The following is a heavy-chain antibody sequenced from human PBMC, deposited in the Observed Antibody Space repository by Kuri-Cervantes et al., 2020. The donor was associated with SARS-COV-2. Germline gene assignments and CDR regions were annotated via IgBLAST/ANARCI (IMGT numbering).Heavy chain of an antibody. CDR2: INPNSGGT. D-gene: IGHD3-3*01. CDR3: ARDWGQSRYDFWSGYALGY. Sequence: ASVKVSCKASGYTFTGYYMHWVRQAPGQGLEWMGWINPNSGGTNYAQKFQGRVTMTRDTSISTAYMELSRLRFEDTAVYYCARDWGQSRYDFWSGYALGYWGLGTLVTVSS. CDR1: GYTFTGYY. J-gene: IGHJ4*02. V-gene: IGHV1-2*02.